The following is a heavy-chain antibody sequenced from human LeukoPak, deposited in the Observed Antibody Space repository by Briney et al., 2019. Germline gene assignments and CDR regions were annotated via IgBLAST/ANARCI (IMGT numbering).Heavy chain of an antibody. Sequence: SSETLSLTCAVYGGSFSGYYWNWIRQPPGQGLEWIGEINHGGGTSYHPSLKSRVTISVDTSNNQFSLNLISVTAADTAVYYCARGRRPRGWPGGRNFFDPWGQGTLDTVSS. J-gene: IGHJ5*02. CDR1: GGSFSGYY. CDR3: ARGRRPRGWPGGRNFFDP. CDR2: INHGGGT. D-gene: IGHD3-16*01. V-gene: IGHV4-34*01.